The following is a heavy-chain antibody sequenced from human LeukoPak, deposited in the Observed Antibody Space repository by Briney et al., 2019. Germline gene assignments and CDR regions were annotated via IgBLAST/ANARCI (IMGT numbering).Heavy chain of an antibody. CDR3: VRKGYCATTRCYYGLDV. CDR2: IYPGDSDT. CDR1: GYSFTTYW. D-gene: IGHD2-2*01. J-gene: IGHJ6*04. V-gene: IGHV5-51*01. Sequence: GESLKISCQGSGYSFTTYWIAWVRQMPGKGLEWMGIIYPGDSDTRYSPSFQGQVTISADKSISTAYLQWSSLKASDTAMYYCVRKGYCATTRCYYGLDVWDKGTTVTVSS.